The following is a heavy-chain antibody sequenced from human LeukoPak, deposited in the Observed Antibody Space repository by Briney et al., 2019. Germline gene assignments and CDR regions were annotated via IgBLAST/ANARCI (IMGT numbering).Heavy chain of an antibody. Sequence: GGSLRLSCAASGFTFNTYAMNWVRQSPGKGLEWVSAIGATSGTTFYADSVKGRFTVSRDNSHNTLYLQMAGLRAEDTAIYYCARALSYWNYFDSWGQGTLVTVSS. V-gene: IGHV3-23*01. CDR2: IGATSGTT. D-gene: IGHD1-1*01. CDR3: ARALSYWNYFDS. CDR1: GFTFNTYA. J-gene: IGHJ4*02.